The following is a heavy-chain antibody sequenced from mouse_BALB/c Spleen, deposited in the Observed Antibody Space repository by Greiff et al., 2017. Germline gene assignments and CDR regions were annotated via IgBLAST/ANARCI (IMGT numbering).Heavy chain of an antibody. J-gene: IGHJ2*01. CDR1: GYTFTSYW. V-gene: IGHV1-69*02. Sequence: VQLQQPGAELVRPGASVKLSCKASGYTFTSYWINWVKQRPGQGLEWIGNIYPSDSYTNYNQKFKDKATLTVDKSSSTAYMQLSSPTSEDSAVYYCTRWLLREGFDYWGQGTTLTVSS. CDR3: TRWLLREGFDY. D-gene: IGHD2-3*01. CDR2: IYPSDSYT.